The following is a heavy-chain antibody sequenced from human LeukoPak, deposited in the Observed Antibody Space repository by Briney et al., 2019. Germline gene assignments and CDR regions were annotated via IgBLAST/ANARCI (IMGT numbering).Heavy chain of an antibody. CDR3: TRDGPYDSSGYWDY. CDR1: GFTFGDYA. J-gene: IGHJ4*02. CDR2: IRSKAYGGTT. V-gene: IGHV3-49*03. Sequence: PGGSLRLSCTASGFTFGDYAMSWFRQAPGKGLEWVGFIRSKAYGGTTEYAASVKGRFTISRDDSKSIAYLQMNSLKTEDTAVYYCTRDGPYDSSGYWDYWGQGTLVTVSS. D-gene: IGHD3-22*01.